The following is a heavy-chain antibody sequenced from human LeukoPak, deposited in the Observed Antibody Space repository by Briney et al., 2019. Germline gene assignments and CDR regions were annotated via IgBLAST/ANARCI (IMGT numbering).Heavy chain of an antibody. CDR2: ISSSGSTI. Sequence: GGSLRLSCAASGFTFSDYYMSWIRQAPGKGLEWVSYISSSGSTIYYADSVKGRFTISRDNAKNSLYLQMNSLRAEDTAVYYCARKGYSGYDSGDYFDYWGQGTLVTVSS. J-gene: IGHJ4*02. CDR3: ARKGYSGYDSGDYFDY. D-gene: IGHD5-12*01. V-gene: IGHV3-11*04. CDR1: GFTFSDYY.